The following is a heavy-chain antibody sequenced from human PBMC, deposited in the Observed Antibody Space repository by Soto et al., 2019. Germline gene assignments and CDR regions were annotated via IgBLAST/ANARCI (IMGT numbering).Heavy chain of an antibody. D-gene: IGHD4-17*01. CDR2: INHLGSI. Sequence: SETLSLTCVVSGGSLSDYFWSWIRQPPGMALEWIGEINHLGSINYNPSLKSRVTMSVDTSKNQFSLTLNSVTAADTAAYYCARVSTVTKLDYWGHGMLVTVSS. CDR3: ARVSTVTKLDY. J-gene: IGHJ4*01. CDR1: GGSLSDYF. V-gene: IGHV4-34*01.